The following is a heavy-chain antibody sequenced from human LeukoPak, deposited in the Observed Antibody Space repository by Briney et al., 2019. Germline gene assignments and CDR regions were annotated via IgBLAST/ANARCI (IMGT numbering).Heavy chain of an antibody. CDR3: ARRYYDILTGYPADAFDI. D-gene: IGHD3-9*01. V-gene: IGHV4-59*08. CDR1: GGSISSYY. J-gene: IGHJ3*02. CDR2: IYYRGST. Sequence: SETLSLTCTVSGGSISSYYWSWIRQPPGKGLEWIGYIYYRGSTNYNPSLKSRVTISVDTSKNQFSLKLSSVTAADTAVYYCARRYYDILTGYPADAFDIWGQGTMVTVSS.